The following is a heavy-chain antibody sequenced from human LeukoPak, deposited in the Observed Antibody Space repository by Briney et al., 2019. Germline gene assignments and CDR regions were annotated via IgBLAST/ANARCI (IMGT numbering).Heavy chain of an antibody. D-gene: IGHD2-2*01. CDR3: VRQYCSSTSCYFDY. CDR1: GFTFSSYA. CDR2: ISYDGSNK. V-gene: IGHV3-30-3*01. Sequence: PGGSLRLSCVASGFTFSSYAMHWVRQAPGKGLEWVAVISYDGSNKYYADSVKGRFTISRDNSKNTLYLQMNSLRTEDTAVYYCVRQYCSSTSCYFDYWGQGTLVTVSS. J-gene: IGHJ4*02.